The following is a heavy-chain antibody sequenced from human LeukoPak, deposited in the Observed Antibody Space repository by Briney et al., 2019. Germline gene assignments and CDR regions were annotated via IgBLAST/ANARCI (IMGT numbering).Heavy chain of an antibody. CDR2: ITNNGGNT. V-gene: IGHV3-64D*06. CDR1: GFTFSSYT. D-gene: IGHD3-9*01. Sequence: GSLRLSCSASGFTFSSYTIHWVRQAPGKGLEFVSAITNNGGNTYYADSVKGRFTISRDNSKNTVYLQMSNLRAEDTAVYYCVIVRGYFDSSGSDYWGQGTLVTVSS. J-gene: IGHJ4*02. CDR3: VIVRGYFDSSGSDY.